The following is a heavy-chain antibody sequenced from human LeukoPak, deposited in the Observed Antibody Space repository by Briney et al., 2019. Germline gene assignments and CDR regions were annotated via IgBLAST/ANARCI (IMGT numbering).Heavy chain of an antibody. CDR3: ARGYSSSGGYYYYMDV. CDR1: RFTFSTYT. J-gene: IGHJ6*03. D-gene: IGHD6-6*01. CDR2: ISGSSSYI. V-gene: IGHV3-21*01. Sequence: SGGSLRLSCAASRFTFSTYTMNWVRRTPGKGLEWVSSISGSSSYIYYADSVKGRFTISRDNAKNSLYLQMNSLRAEDTAVYYCARGYSSSGGYYYYMDVWGKGTTVTVSS.